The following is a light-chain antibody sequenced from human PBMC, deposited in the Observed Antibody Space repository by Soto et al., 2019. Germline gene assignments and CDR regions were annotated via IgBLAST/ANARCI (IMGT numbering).Light chain of an antibody. V-gene: IGLV2-14*01. CDR3: SSFTSRHTYV. CDR1: SSDIGGYNY. CDR2: DVS. J-gene: IGLJ1*01. Sequence: HSALTQPASVSGSPGQSTTISCTGTSSDIGGYNYVSWYQQLPGEAPKLIIYDVSDRPSGVSTRFSGSKSGNTASLTISGLQAEDEGDYYCSSFTSRHTYVFGTGTKVTVL.